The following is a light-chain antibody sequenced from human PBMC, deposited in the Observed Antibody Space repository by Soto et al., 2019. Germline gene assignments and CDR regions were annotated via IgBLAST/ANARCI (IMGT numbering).Light chain of an antibody. V-gene: IGKV3-20*01. CDR2: AAA. Sequence: IVLTPSPDTLSLSRAERATLSCRARQSVSSNFLGWYQQNPGQAPRLRIYAAASRATVIPDRFSGSGSGTDFTLTLSRLEPEDFAVYYCQQYVSSPRTFGQGTKVDIK. CDR3: QQYVSSPRT. J-gene: IGKJ1*01. CDR1: QSVSSNF.